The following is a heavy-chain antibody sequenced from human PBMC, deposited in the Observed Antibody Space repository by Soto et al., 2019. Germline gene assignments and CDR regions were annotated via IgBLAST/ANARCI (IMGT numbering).Heavy chain of an antibody. CDR3: VKDSYADFHRVLSTAEYFFDY. J-gene: IGHJ4*01. D-gene: IGHD2-2*01. V-gene: IGHV3-9*01. CDR1: GFTFDDYA. Sequence: EVQLVESGGGLVRPGRSLRLSCTASGFTFDDYAMHWVRQAPGRGLEWVSGITWNSGNIAYADSVKGRFTIARDDDNNSLYLQMNSLGPEDTALYYCVKDSYADFHRVLSTAEYFFDYWGHGTLVTVSS. CDR2: ITWNSGNI.